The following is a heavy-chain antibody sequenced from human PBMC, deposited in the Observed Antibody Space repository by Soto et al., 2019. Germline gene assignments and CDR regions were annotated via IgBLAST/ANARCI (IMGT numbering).Heavy chain of an antibody. J-gene: IGHJ3*01. CDR3: ARGIASTSLVTFDV. D-gene: IGHD3-16*01. Sequence: EVQLLESGGTLVQPGESLRLSCAASGFTFGSYAMTWVRQAPGKGLEWVSSISSTSSNIYYAGSVKGRFSISRDNPKNSLFLQMNSLRADDMAIYYCARGIASTSLVTFDVWGQGTMVTVS. CDR2: ISSTSSNI. V-gene: IGHV3-23*01. CDR1: GFTFGSYA.